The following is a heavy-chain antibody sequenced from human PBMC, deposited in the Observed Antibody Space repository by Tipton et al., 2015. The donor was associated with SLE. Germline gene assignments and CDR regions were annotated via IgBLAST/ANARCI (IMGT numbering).Heavy chain of an antibody. CDR3: AMWIQDDYYGMDV. CDR2: ISAYNGDT. CDR1: AYIFTSYG. Sequence: QLVQSGAEVKKPGASVKVSCKASAYIFTSYGINWVRQAPGQGLEWMGWISAYNGDTNYAQNLQGRVTMTTDTSTSTAYMELRSLRSDDTAVYYCAMWIQDDYYGMDVWGQGATVSVSS. V-gene: IGHV1-18*01. D-gene: IGHD5-18*01. J-gene: IGHJ6*02.